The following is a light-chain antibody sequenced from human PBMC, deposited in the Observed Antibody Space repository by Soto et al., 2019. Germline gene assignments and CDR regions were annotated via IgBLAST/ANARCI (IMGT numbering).Light chain of an antibody. CDR3: KSYTTTSTYV. CDR2: DVS. Sequence: QSALTQPASVSGSPGQSIAISCTGTSSDVGAYNYVSWYQQPPGKAPKLMIYDVSNRPSGVSYRFSGSKSGNTASLTISGLQTEDEADYYCKSYTTTSTYVFGTGTKVTVL. V-gene: IGLV2-14*01. J-gene: IGLJ1*01. CDR1: SSDVGAYNY.